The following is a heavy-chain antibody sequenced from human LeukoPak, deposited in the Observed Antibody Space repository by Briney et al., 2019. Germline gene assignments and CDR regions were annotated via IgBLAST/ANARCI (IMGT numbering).Heavy chain of an antibody. V-gene: IGHV1-46*01. CDR3: ARGLWGQDFDY. Sequence: ASLKVSCKASGYTFTSYYMHWVRQAPGQGLEWVGIINPIGGSTNYAQKFQGRVNMTRDTSTSTVYMELSSLRCEDTAVYYCARGLWGQDFDYWGQGPLVTVSS. CDR1: GYTFTSYY. D-gene: IGHD2-21*01. CDR2: INPIGGST. J-gene: IGHJ4*02.